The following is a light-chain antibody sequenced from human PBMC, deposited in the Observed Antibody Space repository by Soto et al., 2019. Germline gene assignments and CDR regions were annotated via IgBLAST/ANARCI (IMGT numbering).Light chain of an antibody. J-gene: IGKJ3*01. CDR1: QSVSSNY. CDR2: GAS. CDR3: QQYGNSPFT. V-gene: IGKV3-20*01. Sequence: EIVLTQSPGTLSLSPGERATLSCRASQSVSSNYLAWYQQKPGQAPRLLIYGASSRATGIPDRFSGSGSGTDCTLTISRLEPEDFAVYYCQQYGNSPFTFGPGTKVDLK.